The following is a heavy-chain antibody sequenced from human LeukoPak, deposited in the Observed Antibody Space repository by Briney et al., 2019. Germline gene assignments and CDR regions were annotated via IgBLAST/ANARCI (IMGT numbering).Heavy chain of an antibody. J-gene: IGHJ4*02. D-gene: IGHD5-12*01. CDR3: AKARGYSGYYFDY. Sequence: HPGRSLRLSCAASGFTFDDYAMHWVRQAPGKGLEWVSGISWNSGSIGYADSVKGRFTISRDNAKNSLYLQMNSLRAEDTALYYCAKARGYSGYYFDYWGQGTLVTVSS. CDR2: ISWNSGSI. CDR1: GFTFDDYA. V-gene: IGHV3-9*01.